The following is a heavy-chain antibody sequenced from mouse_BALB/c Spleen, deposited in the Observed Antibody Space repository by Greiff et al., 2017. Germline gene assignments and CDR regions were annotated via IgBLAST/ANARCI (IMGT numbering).Heavy chain of an antibody. J-gene: IGHJ2*01. CDR3: ARQRNYFDY. V-gene: IGHV5-12-1*01. Sequence: EVQLVESGGGLVKPGGSLKLSCAASGFAFSSYDMSWVRQTPEKRLEWVAYISSGGGSTYYPDTVKGRFTISRDNAKNTLYLQMSSLKSEDTAMYYCARQRNYFDYWGQGTTLTVSS. CDR1: GFAFSSYD. CDR2: ISSGGGST.